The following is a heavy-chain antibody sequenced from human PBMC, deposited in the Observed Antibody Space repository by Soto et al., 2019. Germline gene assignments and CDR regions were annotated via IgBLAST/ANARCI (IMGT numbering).Heavy chain of an antibody. V-gene: IGHV3-23*01. Sequence: PGGSLRLSCATSGFTFSTYVMAWVRQAPGKGLEWVSMISDSGDTTYYADSVKGRFTIYRDNSKNTVFLQMTSLTAEDTGIYFCAKVPAPYRYYFDYWGQGNLVTVSS. CDR3: AKVPAPYRYYFDY. J-gene: IGHJ4*02. CDR1: GFTFSTYV. CDR2: ISDSGDTT. D-gene: IGHD3-16*02.